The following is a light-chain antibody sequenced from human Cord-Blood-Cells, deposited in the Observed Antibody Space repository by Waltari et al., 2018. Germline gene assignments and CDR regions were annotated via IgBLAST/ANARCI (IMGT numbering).Light chain of an antibody. J-gene: IGLJ1*01. CDR2: EGS. CDR1: SSDVGRYNL. CDR3: CSYAGSSSLYV. V-gene: IGLV2-23*01. Sequence: SALAQPASVSGSPGQSITLSCTGTSSDVGRYNLVPCYQQHPGKAPKLTIYEGSKRPSGVAKRFSGSKSGNTASLTISGLQAEDEADYYCCSYAGSSSLYVFGTGTKVTVL.